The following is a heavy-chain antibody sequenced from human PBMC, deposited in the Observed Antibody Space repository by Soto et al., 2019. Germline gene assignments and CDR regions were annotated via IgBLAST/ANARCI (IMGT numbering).Heavy chain of an antibody. V-gene: IGHV3-30*18. D-gene: IGHD2-21*02. CDR2: ISYDGSNK. Sequence: QVQLLESGGGVVQPGRYLRLSCAASGFTFSSDGLHCVRQAPGKGLEWVAAISYDGSNKYYADAVKGRFTISRDDSRNALYLQLNSLSAEDTAVYYCAKDSGEGDWFDYWGQGTLVTVS. J-gene: IGHJ4*02. CDR3: AKDSGEGDWFDY. CDR1: GFTFSSDG.